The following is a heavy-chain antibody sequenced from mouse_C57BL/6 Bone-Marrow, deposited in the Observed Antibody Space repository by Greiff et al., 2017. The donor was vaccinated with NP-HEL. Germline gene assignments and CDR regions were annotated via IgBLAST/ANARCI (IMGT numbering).Heavy chain of an antibody. Sequence: VQLQQSGPELVKPGASVKISCKASGYSFTDYNMNWVKQSNGQSLEWIGVINPNYGTTNYHQKFKGKATLTVDQSSRTAYMQLNSLTSEDSAVYFCARGDYGNLWGQGTLVTVSA. CDR1: GYSFTDYN. CDR3: ARGDYGNL. CDR2: INPNYGTT. J-gene: IGHJ3*01. V-gene: IGHV1-39*01. D-gene: IGHD2-1*01.